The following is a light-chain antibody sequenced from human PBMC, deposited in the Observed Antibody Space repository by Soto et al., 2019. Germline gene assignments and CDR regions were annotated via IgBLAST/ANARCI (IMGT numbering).Light chain of an antibody. CDR3: YSAAERV. CDR1: VLAKKY. V-gene: IGLV3-27*01. CDR2: KDS. Sequence: SYELTQPSSVSVSPGQTARITCSGDVLAKKYARWFQQKPGQAPVLVIYKDSERPSGIPERFSGSSSGTTVTLTISGAQVEDEADYYCYSAAERVFGGGTQLTVL. J-gene: IGLJ2*01.